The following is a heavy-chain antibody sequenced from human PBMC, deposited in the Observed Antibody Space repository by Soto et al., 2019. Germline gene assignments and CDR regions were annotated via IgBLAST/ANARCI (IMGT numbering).Heavy chain of an antibody. J-gene: IGHJ4*02. CDR1: GYTFTSYD. CDR3: ARIGVSSGHEPPVFAS. V-gene: IGHV1-8*01. Sequence: GASVKVSCKASGYTFTSYDINWVRQATGQGLEWMGWMNPNSGNTGYAQKFQVIVTMTRNTSISTAYMELSSLRSDDTAVYYCARIGVSSGHEPPVFASWAQETLVTVS. CDR2: MNPNSGNT. D-gene: IGHD3-10*01.